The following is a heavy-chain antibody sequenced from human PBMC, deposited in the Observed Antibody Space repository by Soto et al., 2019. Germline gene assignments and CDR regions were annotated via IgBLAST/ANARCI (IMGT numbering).Heavy chain of an antibody. D-gene: IGHD6-6*01. V-gene: IGHV3-23*01. CDR1: GFTFGFNA. CDR3: ARDRIAARLVYYYGMDV. Sequence: GGSLRLSCAATGFTFGFNALSWVRQAPGKGLEWVSSISAGGVSTNYADSVRGRFTISRDNAKNSLYLQMNSLRAEDTAVYYCARDRIAARLVYYYGMDVWGQGTTFTVSS. J-gene: IGHJ6*02. CDR2: ISAGGVST.